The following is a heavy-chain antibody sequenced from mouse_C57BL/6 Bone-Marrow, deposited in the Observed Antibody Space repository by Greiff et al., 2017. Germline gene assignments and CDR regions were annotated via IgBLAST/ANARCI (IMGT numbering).Heavy chain of an antibody. D-gene: IGHD2-13*01. CDR2: IYPGGGYT. CDR3: AREGLYYDDAY. CDR1: GYTFTNYW. V-gene: IGHV1-63*01. J-gene: IGHJ3*01. Sequence: QVQLQQSGAELVRPGPSVKMSCKASGYTFTNYWIGWAKQRPGHGLEWIGDIYPGGGYTNYNEKFKGKATLTADNSSSTAYMQFSSLTSEDSAIYNCAREGLYYDDAYWGQGTLVTVSA.